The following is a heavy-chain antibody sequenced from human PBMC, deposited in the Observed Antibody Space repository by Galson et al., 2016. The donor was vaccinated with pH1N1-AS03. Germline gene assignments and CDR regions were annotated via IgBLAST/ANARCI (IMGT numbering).Heavy chain of an antibody. CDR2: IDNDGRNT. Sequence: SLRLSCAASGFIFNNHWMHWVRQPPGEGLVWVSRIDNDGRNTDYADSVKGRFIISRDNAMNTLYLEMNSLRVEDTSVYYCARDGMRGDACDIWGQGTRVTVSP. J-gene: IGHJ3*02. CDR3: ARDGMRGDACDI. V-gene: IGHV3-74*01. D-gene: IGHD1-1*01. CDR1: GFIFNNHW.